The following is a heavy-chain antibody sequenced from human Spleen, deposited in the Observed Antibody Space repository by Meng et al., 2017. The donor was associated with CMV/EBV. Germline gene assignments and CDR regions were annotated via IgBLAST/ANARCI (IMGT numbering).Heavy chain of an antibody. CDR3: ARPTDYDFWSGPLDP. V-gene: IGHV1-18*01. D-gene: IGHD3-3*01. CDR1: GYTFTSYG. CDR2: ISAYNGNT. Sequence: ASVKVSCKASGYTFTSYGISWVRQAPGQGLEWMGWISAYNGNTNYAQKLQGRVTMTTDTSTSTAYMELRSLRSDDTAVYYCARPTDYDFWSGPLDPWGQGTLVTVSS. J-gene: IGHJ5*02.